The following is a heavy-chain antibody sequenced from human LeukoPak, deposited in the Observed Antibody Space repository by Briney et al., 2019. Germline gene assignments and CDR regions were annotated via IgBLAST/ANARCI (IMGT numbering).Heavy chain of an antibody. Sequence: SETLSLTCAVYGGSFSGYYWSWIRQPPGKGLEWIGEINHSGSTNYNPSLKSRVTISVDTSKNQFSLKLSSVTAADTAVYYCAREQADTTMVPYNWFDPWGQGTLVTVSS. CDR2: INHSGST. V-gene: IGHV4-34*01. CDR3: AREQADTTMVPYNWFDP. D-gene: IGHD5-18*01. J-gene: IGHJ5*02. CDR1: GGSFSGYY.